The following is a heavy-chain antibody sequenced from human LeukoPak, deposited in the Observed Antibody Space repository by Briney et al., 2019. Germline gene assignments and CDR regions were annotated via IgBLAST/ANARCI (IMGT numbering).Heavy chain of an antibody. Sequence: ASVEVSCKASGYTFTSYYMHWGGQAPGHWLECMGIINASGASTSYAQKFQGRVTMARDTSTSTVYMELSSLRYEDTAVYYCARDVSPLPPLPPDAFDIWGQGTMVTVSS. CDR1: GYTFTSYY. CDR3: ARDVSPLPPLPPDAFDI. V-gene: IGHV1-46*01. D-gene: IGHD1-14*01. J-gene: IGHJ3*02. CDR2: INASGAST.